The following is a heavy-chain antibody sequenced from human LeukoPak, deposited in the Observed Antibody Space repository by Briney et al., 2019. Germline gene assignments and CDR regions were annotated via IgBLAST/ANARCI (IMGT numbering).Heavy chain of an antibody. D-gene: IGHD2-8*01. CDR1: DGSISGNY. J-gene: IGHJ5*02. CDR3: ARSMYVSSPFDP. CDR2: IYYSGST. Sequence: PSETLSLTCTVSDGSISGNYWSWIRQPPGKGLEWIGYIYYSGSTNYNPSLKSRVTISLDTSTNQFSLELTSVTAADTAVYYCARSMYVSSPFDPWGQGTLVSVSS. V-gene: IGHV4-59*01.